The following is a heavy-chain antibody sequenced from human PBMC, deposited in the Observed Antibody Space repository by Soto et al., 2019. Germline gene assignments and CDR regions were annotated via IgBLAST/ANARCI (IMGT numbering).Heavy chain of an antibody. V-gene: IGHV1-3*01. CDR3: ASRPHLGGGPFDY. CDR1: GYRFTTQP. D-gene: IGHD3-16*01. Sequence: ASVKVSCKASGYRFTTQPIHWVRQAPGQGLEWMGWINSANGYIQYSQKFQGRVTITRDTSASTAYMELSSLRSEDTAIYYCASRPHLGGGPFDYWGQATLVTVSS. J-gene: IGHJ4*02. CDR2: INSANGYI.